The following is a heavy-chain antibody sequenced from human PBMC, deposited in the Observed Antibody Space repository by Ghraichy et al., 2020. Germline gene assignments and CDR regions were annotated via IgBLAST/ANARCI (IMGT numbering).Heavy chain of an antibody. Sequence: LSLTCAASGFTFNFHGMHWVRQVPGKGLEWVAFIRYDGRYKFYADSVKGRFTISRDSSNNTLFLQMNSLRAEDTAVYFCARVRSGYTGSFYGPFDYWGQGALVTVSS. CDR1: GFTFNFHG. CDR3: ARVRSGYTGSFYGPFDY. D-gene: IGHD1-26*01. CDR2: IRYDGRYK. J-gene: IGHJ4*02. V-gene: IGHV3-30*02.